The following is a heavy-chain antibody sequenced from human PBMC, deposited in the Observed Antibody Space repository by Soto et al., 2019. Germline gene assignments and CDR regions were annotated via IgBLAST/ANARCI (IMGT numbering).Heavy chain of an antibody. CDR3: AKLLVGCSSTSCYDPEIDV. V-gene: IGHV3-30*18. J-gene: IGHJ4*02. Sequence: GSLRLSCAASGFTFSSYGMHWVRQAPGKGLEWVAVISYDGSNKYYADSVKGRFTISRDNSKNTLYLQMNSLRAEDTAVYYCAKLLVGCSSTSCYDPEIDVWGQGTLVTVSS. D-gene: IGHD2-2*01. CDR1: GFTFSSYG. CDR2: ISYDGSNK.